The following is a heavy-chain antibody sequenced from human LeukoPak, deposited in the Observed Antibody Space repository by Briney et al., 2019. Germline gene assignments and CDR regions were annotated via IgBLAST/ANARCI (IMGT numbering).Heavy chain of an antibody. V-gene: IGHV3-23*01. CDR2: ISGSGGST. Sequence: GGSLRLSCAASGFTFSSYAMSWVRQAPGKGLEWVSAISGSGGSTYYADSVKGRFAISRDNSKNTLYLQMNSLRAEDTAVYYCASPRGSSSSWFDYWGQGTLVTVSS. CDR1: GFTFSSYA. D-gene: IGHD6-6*01. CDR3: ASPRGSSSSWFDY. J-gene: IGHJ4*02.